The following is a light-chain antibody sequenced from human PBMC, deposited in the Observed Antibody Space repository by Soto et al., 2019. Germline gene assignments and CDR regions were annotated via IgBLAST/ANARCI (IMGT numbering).Light chain of an antibody. J-gene: IGKJ1*01. CDR2: AAS. CDR1: QGISSY. CDR3: QQAYGFPRG. V-gene: IGKV1-8*01. Sequence: IRITQSPSSFSASTGDRLTITCRSSQGISSYLAWYQQKPGKAPKLLIYAASTLQSGVPSRFSGSGSGTDFTLTINSLQSEDFATDYGQQAYGFPRGFGQGTKVEIK.